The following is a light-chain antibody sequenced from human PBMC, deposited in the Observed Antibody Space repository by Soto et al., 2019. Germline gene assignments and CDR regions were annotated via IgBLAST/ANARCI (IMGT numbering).Light chain of an antibody. J-gene: IGLJ2*01. CDR2: YNN. Sequence: QSVLTQPPSASGTPGQRVTISCSGSSSNIGSNTVNWYQQLPGTAPKLLIYYNNQRPSGVPDRFSGSKSGTSASLAISGLRSEDEANFYCAAWDDSLNAVVFGGGTKVTVL. V-gene: IGLV1-44*01. CDR1: SSNIGSNT. CDR3: AAWDDSLNAVV.